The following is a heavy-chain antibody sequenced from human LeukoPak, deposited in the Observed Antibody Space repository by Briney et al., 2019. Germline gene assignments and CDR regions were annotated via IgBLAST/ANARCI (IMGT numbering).Heavy chain of an antibody. V-gene: IGHV3-30*02. CDR2: IRYDETDK. CDR1: GFTFNIYG. J-gene: IGHJ6*03. CDR3: AKDGSITAAGPYYFYMDV. Sequence: GGSLRLSCAASGFTFNIYGMHWVRQAPGKGLEWVAFIRYDETDKYYADSVKGRFTISRDNSKNTNTLYLQMNSLKSEDTAVYYCAKDGSITAAGPYYFYMDVWGKGTTVTVSS. D-gene: IGHD6-13*01.